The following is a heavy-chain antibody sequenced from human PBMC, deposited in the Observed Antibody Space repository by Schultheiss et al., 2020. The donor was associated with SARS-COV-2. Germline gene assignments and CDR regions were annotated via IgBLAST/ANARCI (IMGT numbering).Heavy chain of an antibody. D-gene: IGHD4/OR15-4a*01. CDR3: ALYGGDYYGMDV. Sequence: GESLKISCAASGFTLSSYWMHWVRRPPGKGLVWVSRIDSDGSNTAYADSVKGRFTISRDNSKNTLYLQMNSLRAEDTAVYYCALYGGDYYGMDVWGQGTTVTVSS. V-gene: IGHV3-74*01. J-gene: IGHJ6*02. CDR1: GFTLSSYW. CDR2: IDSDGSNT.